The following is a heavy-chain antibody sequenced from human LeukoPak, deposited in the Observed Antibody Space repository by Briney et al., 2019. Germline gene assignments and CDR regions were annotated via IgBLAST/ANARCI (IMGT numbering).Heavy chain of an antibody. D-gene: IGHD5-12*01. CDR3: ARGGPGTDAFDI. Sequence: GGSLRLSCAASGFTFSSYGMHWVRQAPGKGLEWVAVISNDGRNEYYTDSVKGRFTMSRDTSKNTLFLRMNSLRIEDTAVYYCARGGPGTDAFDIWGQGTMVIVSS. J-gene: IGHJ3*02. CDR2: ISNDGRNE. V-gene: IGHV3-30*03. CDR1: GFTFSSYG.